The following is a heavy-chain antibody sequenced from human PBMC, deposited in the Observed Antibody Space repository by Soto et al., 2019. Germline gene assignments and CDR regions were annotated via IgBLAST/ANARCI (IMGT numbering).Heavy chain of an antibody. D-gene: IGHD2-21*01. V-gene: IGHV3-23*01. CDR1: GFTFGSYA. CDR3: AKKSEIAVPRYYFDL. Sequence: SLRLSCAASGFTFGSYAMSWVRQAPGKGLEWVSSMNGGGGSTYYAESVQRRFTISRDNSKNTLYLQMTSLRVEDTAVYYCAKKSEIAVPRYYFDLWGQGTLVTVSS. J-gene: IGHJ4*01. CDR2: MNGGGGST.